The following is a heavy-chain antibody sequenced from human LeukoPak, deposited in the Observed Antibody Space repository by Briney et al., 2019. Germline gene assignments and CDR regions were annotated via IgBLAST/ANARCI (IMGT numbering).Heavy chain of an antibody. CDR2: IYYSGST. CDR1: VGAIRIYY. D-gene: IGHD3-22*01. Sequence: SETLSLTCTLSVGAIRIYYWSGIPHPPGGGLGWSGYIYYSGSTNHNPSLQSRVTLSVDTSKTQFSLQLSSVTGADTAVYYCARLYYYDSSGTFDLWGRGTLVTVSS. V-gene: IGHV4-59*08. CDR3: ARLYYYDSSGTFDL. J-gene: IGHJ2*01.